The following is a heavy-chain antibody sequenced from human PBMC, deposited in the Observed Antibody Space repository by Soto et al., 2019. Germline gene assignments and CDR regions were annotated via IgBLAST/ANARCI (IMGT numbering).Heavy chain of an antibody. J-gene: IGHJ5*02. CDR1: GFSFSGSA. CDR3: TRPGYSSGWYDL. V-gene: IGHV3-73*01. CDR2: IRSKANRYAT. D-gene: IGHD6-19*01. Sequence: PGGSLRLSCAVSGFSFSGSAIHWVRQASGKGLEWVGRIRSKANRYATAYAASVKGRFTISRDDSKNTAYLQMNSLKTEDTAVYYCTRPGYSSGWYDLWGQGTLVTVSS.